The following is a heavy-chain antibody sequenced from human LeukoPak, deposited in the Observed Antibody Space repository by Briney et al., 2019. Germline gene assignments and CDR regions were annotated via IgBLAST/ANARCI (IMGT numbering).Heavy chain of an antibody. CDR1: GGSISSGDYY. D-gene: IGHD3-22*01. V-gene: IGHV4-30-4*01. CDR3: ARPYYYDSRIDP. CDR2: MYYSGST. Sequence: SETLSLTCTVAGGSISSGDYYWSWIRQPPGKGPEWIGYMYYSGSTYYNPSLKSRVTISIDTSKNQFSLKLTSVTAADTAVYYCARPYYYDSRIDPWGQGTLVIVSS. J-gene: IGHJ5*02.